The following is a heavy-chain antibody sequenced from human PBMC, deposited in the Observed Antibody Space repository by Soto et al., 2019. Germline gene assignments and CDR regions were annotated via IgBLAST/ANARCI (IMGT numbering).Heavy chain of an antibody. J-gene: IGHJ4*02. CDR2: VNPILSLS. V-gene: IGHV1-69*02. Sequence: QVQLVQSGAEVKRPGSSVKVSCKASGDTFSFYSINWVRQAPGLGLEWMGRVNPILSLSNYAQRFQGRVTMTADKSTSTAYMVISSLRSEDTAIYYCATSYGSGYRAFDYWGQGARSSSP. CDR1: GDTFSFYS. CDR3: ATSYGSGYRAFDY. D-gene: IGHD3-10*01.